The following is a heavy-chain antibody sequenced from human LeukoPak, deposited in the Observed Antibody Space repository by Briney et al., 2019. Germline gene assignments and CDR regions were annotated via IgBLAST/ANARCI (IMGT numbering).Heavy chain of an antibody. CDR1: GGSISSSSYY. D-gene: IGHD6-19*01. J-gene: IGHJ4*02. CDR2: IYYSGST. V-gene: IGHV4-39*01. CDR3: ARLLGSGWYLDY. Sequence: SETLSLTCTVSGGSISSSSYYWGWIRQPPGKELEWIGSIYYSGSTYYNPSLKSRVTISVDTSKNQFSLKLSSVTAADTAVYYCARLLGSGWYLDYWGQGTLVTVSS.